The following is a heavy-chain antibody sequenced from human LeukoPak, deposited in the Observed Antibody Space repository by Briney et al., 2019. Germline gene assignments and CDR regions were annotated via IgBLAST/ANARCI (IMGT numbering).Heavy chain of an antibody. CDR2: IKSKSDGGTT. CDR1: GLTFSKAW. D-gene: IGHD3-22*01. J-gene: IGHJ3*02. CDR3: TTNPYDKTGYHI. Sequence: PGGSLRLSCAASGLTFSKAWMTWVRQAPGEGLEWVGRIKSKSDGGTTDYAAPVKGRFTISRDDSKNTPYLQMNSLKTENAAVYYCTTNPYDKTGYHIWGQGTMVTVSS. V-gene: IGHV3-15*01.